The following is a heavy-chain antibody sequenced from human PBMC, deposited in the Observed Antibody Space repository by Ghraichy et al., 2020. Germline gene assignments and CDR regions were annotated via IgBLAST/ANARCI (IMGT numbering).Heavy chain of an antibody. CDR1: GFTFGDYA. CDR3: TRDALTMTRQDY. V-gene: IGHV3-49*03. Sequence: QTLSLTCTASGFTFGDYAMSWFRQAPGKGLEWVGFIRSKAYGGTTEYAASVKGRFTISRDDSKSIAYLQMNSLKTEDTAVYYCTRDALTMTRQDYWGQGTLVTVSS. D-gene: IGHD3-22*01. CDR2: IRSKAYGGTT. J-gene: IGHJ4*02.